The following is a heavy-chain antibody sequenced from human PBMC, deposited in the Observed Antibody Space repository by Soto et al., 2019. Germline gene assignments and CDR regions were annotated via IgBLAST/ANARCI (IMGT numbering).Heavy chain of an antibody. D-gene: IGHD1-26*01. CDR3: ARTLLFSGPTGSFDP. CDR2: IDWDDDK. Sequence: ASGPTMVNPTQTLTLTCTFSGFSLSTSGMCVSWIRQPPGKALEWLALIDWDDDKYYSTSLKTRLTISKDTSKNQVVLTMTNMDPVDTATYYCARTLLFSGPTGSFDPWGQGTLVTVSS. J-gene: IGHJ5*02. CDR1: GFSLSTSGMC. V-gene: IGHV2-70*01.